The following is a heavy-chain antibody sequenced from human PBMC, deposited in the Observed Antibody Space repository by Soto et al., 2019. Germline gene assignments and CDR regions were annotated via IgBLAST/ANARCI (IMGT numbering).Heavy chain of an antibody. CDR3: ARVAEMGPVTHGYYYYMDV. CDR2: IIPSLGVA. D-gene: IGHD4-17*01. Sequence: QVQLVQSGAEVKKPGSSVKVSCKASGDTFSNHTISWLRQDPGQGLEWMGRIIPSLGVANYAQKFQGRVTIAADKSTSTAYMELSSLRSADTAVYYCARVAEMGPVTHGYYYYMDVWGKGTTVTVSS. V-gene: IGHV1-69*04. CDR1: GDTFSNHT. J-gene: IGHJ6*03.